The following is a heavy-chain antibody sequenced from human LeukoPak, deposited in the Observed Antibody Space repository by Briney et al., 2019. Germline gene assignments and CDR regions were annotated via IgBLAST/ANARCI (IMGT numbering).Heavy chain of an antibody. CDR2: TYWDDDK. J-gene: IGHJ5*02. V-gene: IGHV2-5*02. CDR1: GFSLSTSGVG. D-gene: IGHD6-19*01. Sequence: SGPTLVKPTQTLTLTCTFSGFSLSTSGVGVGWIRQPPGKALEWLALTYWDDDKRYSPSLKSRLTITKDTSKNQVVLTMTHMDPVDTATYYCAHRTYSSGWSRTNNRFDPWGQGTLVTVSS. CDR3: AHRTYSSGWSRTNNRFDP.